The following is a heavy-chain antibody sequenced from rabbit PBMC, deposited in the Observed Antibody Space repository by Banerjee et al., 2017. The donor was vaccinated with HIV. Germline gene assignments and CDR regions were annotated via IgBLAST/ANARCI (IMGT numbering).Heavy chain of an antibody. CDR3: ARDNPYAGYGYVTGLDL. V-gene: IGHV1S40*01. J-gene: IGHJ3*01. D-gene: IGHD6-1*01. CDR1: GIDFSSYW. Sequence: QSLEESGGDLVKPGAFLTLTCTASGIDFSSYWMSWVRQAPGKGLEWIGTIYTGSGSTDYASWAKGRFTISKTSSTTVTLQMTSLTAADTATYFCARDNPYAGYGYVTGLDLWGPGTLVTVS. CDR2: IYTGSGST.